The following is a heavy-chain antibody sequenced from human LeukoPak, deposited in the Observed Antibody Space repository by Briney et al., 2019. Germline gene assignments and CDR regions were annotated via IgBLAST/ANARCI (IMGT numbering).Heavy chain of an antibody. D-gene: IGHD3-3*01. Sequence: APGXXXXWMGXINPNXXXXNYAQKFQGWVTMTRDTSISTAYMELSRLRSDDTAVYYCAAAPLSPLYGLVLYYYYGIDVWGQGTTVTVSS. CDR2: INPNXXXX. V-gene: IGHV1-2*04. J-gene: IGHJ6*02. CDR3: AAAPLSPLYGLVLYYYYGIDV.